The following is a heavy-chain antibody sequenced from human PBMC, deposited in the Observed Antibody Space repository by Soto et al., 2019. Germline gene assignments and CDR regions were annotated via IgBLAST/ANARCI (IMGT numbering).Heavy chain of an antibody. CDR2: IWYDGNYK. CDR1: GFMFSDYG. Sequence: QVHLVESGGGVVHPGRSLRLSCAASGFMFSDYGMHWVRQAPGKGLDWVAIIWYDGNYKYYSESAKGRFTISRDNSNNTLYLQMNNLRVEDTAVYFCAREGAVAGSQDFWGQGTLVTVSS. CDR3: AREGAVAGSQDF. D-gene: IGHD6-19*01. V-gene: IGHV3-33*01. J-gene: IGHJ4*02.